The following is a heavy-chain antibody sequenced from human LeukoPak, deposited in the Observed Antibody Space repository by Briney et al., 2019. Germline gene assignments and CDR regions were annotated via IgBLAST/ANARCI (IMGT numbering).Heavy chain of an antibody. CDR2: IYTSGST. V-gene: IGHV4-4*07. Sequence: SETLSLTCTVPGGSISSYYWSWIRQPAGKGLEWIGRIYTSGSTNYNPSLKSRVTMSVDTSKNQFSLKLSSVTAADTAIYYCAGASSWYVFDSWGQGTLVTVSS. D-gene: IGHD6-13*01. CDR3: AGASSWYVFDS. J-gene: IGHJ4*02. CDR1: GGSISSYY.